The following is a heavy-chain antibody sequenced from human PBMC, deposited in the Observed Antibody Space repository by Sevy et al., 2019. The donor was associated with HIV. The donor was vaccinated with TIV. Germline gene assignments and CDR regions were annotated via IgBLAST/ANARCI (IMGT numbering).Heavy chain of an antibody. CDR2: IYYSGST. V-gene: IGHV4-59*01. J-gene: IGHJ4*02. D-gene: IGHD3-22*01. CDR1: GGSISSYY. Sequence: SETLSLTCTVSGGSISSYYWSWIRQPPGKGLEWIGYIYYSGSTNYYPSLKSRVTISVDTSKNQFSLKLSSVTAADTAVYYCAREAPLDYYDRSGYFDYWGQGTLVTVSS. CDR3: AREAPLDYYDRSGYFDY.